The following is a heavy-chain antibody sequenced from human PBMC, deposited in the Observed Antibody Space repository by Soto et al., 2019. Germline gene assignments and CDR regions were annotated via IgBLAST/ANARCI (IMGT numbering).Heavy chain of an antibody. CDR2: TSYDGSDK. J-gene: IGHJ1*01. V-gene: IGHV3-30*19. CDR1: GFTFRSYV. Sequence: QVQLVESGGGVVQPGTSLRVSCVGSGFTFRSYVIHWVRQAPGKGLEWVALTSYDGSDKYYGDSVRGRFTISRDNSRKTVDLQMDSLRLEATALYYCARWGTTGGLDVWGQGTLVSVSS. CDR3: ARWGTTGGLDV. D-gene: IGHD3-16*01.